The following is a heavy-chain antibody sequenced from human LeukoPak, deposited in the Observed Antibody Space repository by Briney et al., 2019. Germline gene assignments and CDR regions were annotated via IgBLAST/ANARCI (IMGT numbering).Heavy chain of an antibody. D-gene: IGHD6-19*01. Sequence: GGSLRLSCAASGFTFIDYDMHWVRQVIGKGLEWVSVIGILGEPHYSGSVKGRFTISRETAESSLYLQMNSLRAEDTAVYYCARGGIQVSGIDEFDYWGQGTLVTVSS. J-gene: IGHJ4*02. CDR1: GFTFIDYD. CDR2: IGILGEP. CDR3: ARGGIQVSGIDEFDY. V-gene: IGHV3-13*05.